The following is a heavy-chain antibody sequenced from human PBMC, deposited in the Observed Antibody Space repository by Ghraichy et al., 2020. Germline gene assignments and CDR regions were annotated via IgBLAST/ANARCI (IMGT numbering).Heavy chain of an antibody. V-gene: IGHV3-11*06. D-gene: IGHD1-26*01. CDR2: ISGSSSNT. J-gene: IGHJ4*02. CDR3: ARDGVGAAVRYFDY. CDR1: GFIFSDYY. Sequence: GESLNISCAASGFIFSDYYMSWIRQAPGKGLEWVSDISGSSSNTNYADSVKGRFTISRDNAQNSLYLQMNSLRAEDTAVYYCARDGVGAAVRYFDYWGQGTLVPVSS.